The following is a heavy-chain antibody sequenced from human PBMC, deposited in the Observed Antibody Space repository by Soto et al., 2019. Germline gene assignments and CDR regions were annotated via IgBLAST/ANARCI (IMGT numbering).Heavy chain of an antibody. D-gene: IGHD6-19*01. J-gene: IGHJ4*02. Sequence: QVQLVESGGGVVQPGRSLRLSCAASGFTFSSYGMHWVRQAPGKGLEWVAVISYDGSNKYYADSVKGRITISRDNSKNSLYLQMNSLRAEDTALYYCAKDATGHWLVNYFDYWGQGTLVTVCS. V-gene: IGHV3-30*18. CDR2: ISYDGSNK. CDR3: AKDATGHWLVNYFDY. CDR1: GFTFSSYG.